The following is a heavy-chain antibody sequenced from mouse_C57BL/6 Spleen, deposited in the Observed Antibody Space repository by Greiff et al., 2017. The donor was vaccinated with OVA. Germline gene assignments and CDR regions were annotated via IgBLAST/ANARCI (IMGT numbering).Heavy chain of an antibody. CDR1: GFTFSDYY. CDR2: INYDGSST. J-gene: IGHJ4*01. D-gene: IGHD2-4*01. CDR3: ARDYYDYDGYYAMDY. Sequence: EVMLVESEGGLVQPGSSMKLSCTASGFTFSDYYMAWVRQVPEKGLEWVANINYDGSSTYYLDSLKSRFIISRDNAKNILYLQMSSLKSEDTATYYCARDYYDYDGYYAMDYWGQGTSVTVSS. V-gene: IGHV5-16*01.